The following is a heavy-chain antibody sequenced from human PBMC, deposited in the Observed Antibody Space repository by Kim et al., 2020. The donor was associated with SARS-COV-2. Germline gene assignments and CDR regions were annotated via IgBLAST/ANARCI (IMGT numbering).Heavy chain of an antibody. V-gene: IGHV5-51*01. CDR2: IYPGDSDT. J-gene: IGHJ3*02. CDR3: ARHLWFGESHDAFDI. D-gene: IGHD3-10*01. Sequence: GESLKISCKGSGYSFTSYWIGWVRQMPGKGLEWMGIIYPGDSDTRYSPSFQGQVTISADKSISTAYLQWSSLKASDVAMYYCARHLWFGESHDAFDIWGQGTMGTVSS. CDR1: GYSFTSYW.